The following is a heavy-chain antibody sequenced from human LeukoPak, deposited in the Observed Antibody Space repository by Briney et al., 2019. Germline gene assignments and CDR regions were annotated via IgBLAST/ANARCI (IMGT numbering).Heavy chain of an antibody. CDR1: GFTFSPYA. Sequence: GGSLRLSCAASGFTFSPYAMSWVRQAPGKGLEWVSTISGSGGRTYYADSVKGRFTISRDNSMNTLYLHMNSMRPEDTAAYYCAKSSCDSTSCTDYFYYCMDAWGKGTTVTVSS. CDR2: ISGSGGRT. D-gene: IGHD2-2*01. V-gene: IGHV3-23*01. CDR3: AKSSCDSTSCTDYFYYCMDA. J-gene: IGHJ6*03.